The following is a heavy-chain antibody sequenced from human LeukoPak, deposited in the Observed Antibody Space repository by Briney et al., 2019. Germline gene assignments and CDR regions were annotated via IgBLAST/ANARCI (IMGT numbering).Heavy chain of an antibody. CDR2: ISGIDT. CDR1: GFTFSTYA. J-gene: IGHJ4*02. V-gene: IGHV3-23*01. Sequence: GGSLRLSCAASGFTFSTYAMNWVRQAPGKGLEWVSTISGIDTFYADSVKGRFTISRDNSKNTLYLQMNSLRAEDTAVYYCAKDLGVSSPRLIDYWGQGTLVTVSS. CDR3: AKDLGVSSPRLIDY. D-gene: IGHD6-6*01.